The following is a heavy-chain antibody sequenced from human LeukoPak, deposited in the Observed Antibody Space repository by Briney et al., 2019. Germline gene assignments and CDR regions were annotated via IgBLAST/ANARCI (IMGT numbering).Heavy chain of an antibody. CDR2: IYPRDGST. CDR3: ARDQEAFDY. J-gene: IGHJ4*02. Sequence: ASVKVSCKASGYSFTSNYIHWVRQAPGQGLEWMGMIYPRDGSTSYAQKFQGRVTVTRNTSTSTVHMELSGLRSEDTAVYYCARDQEAFDYWGQGTLVTVSS. V-gene: IGHV1-46*01. CDR1: GYSFTSNY.